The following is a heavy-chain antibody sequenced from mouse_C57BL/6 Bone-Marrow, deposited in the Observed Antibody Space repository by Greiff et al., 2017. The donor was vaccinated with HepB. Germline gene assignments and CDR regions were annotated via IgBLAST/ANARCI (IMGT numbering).Heavy chain of an antibody. CDR3: ARDAFYYSNYGAMDY. Sequence: EVKVVDSGGGLVQSGRSLRLSCATSGFTFSDFYMEWVRQAPGKGLEWIAASRNKANDYTTEYSASVKGRFIVSRDTSQSILYLQMNALRAEDTAIYYCARDAFYYSNYGAMDYWGQGTSVTVSS. CDR2: SRNKANDYTT. CDR1: GFTFSDFY. J-gene: IGHJ4*01. D-gene: IGHD2-5*01. V-gene: IGHV7-1*01.